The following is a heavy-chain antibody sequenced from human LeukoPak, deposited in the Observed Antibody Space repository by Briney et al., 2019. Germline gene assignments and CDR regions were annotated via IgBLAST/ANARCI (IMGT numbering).Heavy chain of an antibody. CDR2: ISAYNGNT. D-gene: IGHD2-15*01. CDR1: GYTFTSYG. V-gene: IGHV1-18*01. J-gene: IGHJ6*02. Sequence: ASVKVSCKASGYTFTSYGISWVRQAPGQGLEWMGWISAYNGNTNYAQKLQGRVTMTTDTSTSTAYMELRSLRSDDTAVYYCARVVVAATPRWAYYYGMDVWGQGTTVTVSS. CDR3: ARVVVAATPRWAYYYGMDV.